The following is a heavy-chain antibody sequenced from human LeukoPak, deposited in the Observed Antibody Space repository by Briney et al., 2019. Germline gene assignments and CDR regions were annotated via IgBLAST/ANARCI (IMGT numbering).Heavy chain of an antibody. CDR1: GGSISSGSYY. V-gene: IGHV4-61*02. CDR2: IYTSGST. Sequence: SETLSLTCAVSGGSISSGSYYWSWIRQPAGKGLEWIGRIYTSGSTNYNPSLKSRVTISVDTSKNQFSLKLSSVTAADTAVYYCARDSSGPSYYYYYMDVWGKGTTVTISS. J-gene: IGHJ6*03. D-gene: IGHD6-19*01. CDR3: ARDSSGPSYYYYYMDV.